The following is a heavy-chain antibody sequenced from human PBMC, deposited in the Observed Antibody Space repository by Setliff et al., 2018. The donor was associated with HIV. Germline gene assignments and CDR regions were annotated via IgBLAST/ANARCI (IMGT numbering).Heavy chain of an antibody. Sequence: GASVKVSCKASGYTFTNYYMHWVRQAPGQGLEWMGWISAYNGSTNYAQKFQGRVTITRDTSASTAYMELSSLRPEDTAVYYCASPTAIPHWGQGTLVTVSS. CDR3: ASPTAIPH. V-gene: IGHV1-3*01. D-gene: IGHD2-21*02. J-gene: IGHJ4*02. CDR2: ISAYNGST. CDR1: GYTFTNYY.